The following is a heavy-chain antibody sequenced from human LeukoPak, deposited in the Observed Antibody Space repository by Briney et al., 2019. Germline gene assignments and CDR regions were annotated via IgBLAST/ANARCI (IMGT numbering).Heavy chain of an antibody. CDR2: ISYDGSNK. D-gene: IGHD3-10*01. CDR1: GFTFSSYA. J-gene: IGHJ4*02. Sequence: PGGSLRLSCAASGFTFSSYAMHWVRQAPGKGLEWVAVISYDGSNKYYADSVKGRFTISRDNAKNSLSLQMNNLRVEDTVVYYCARAGSHWHYVYWGQGTVVTVSS. CDR3: ARAGSHWHYVY. V-gene: IGHV3-30-3*01.